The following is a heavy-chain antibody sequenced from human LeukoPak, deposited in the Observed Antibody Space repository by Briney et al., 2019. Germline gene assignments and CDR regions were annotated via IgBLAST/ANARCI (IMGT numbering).Heavy chain of an antibody. J-gene: IGHJ6*02. D-gene: IGHD3-10*01. CDR3: VSLERGFGEKKYYYYYGMDV. V-gene: IGHV1-69*13. CDR2: VIPIFRTA. CDR1: GGAFSSYA. Sequence: SVKVSCKASGGAFSSYAISWVRQAPGQGLEWMAGVIPIFRTANYAQKFQGRGPITADESTSTAYMELNSLRSEDTAVYYCVSLERGFGEKKYYYYYGMDVWGQGTTVTVSS.